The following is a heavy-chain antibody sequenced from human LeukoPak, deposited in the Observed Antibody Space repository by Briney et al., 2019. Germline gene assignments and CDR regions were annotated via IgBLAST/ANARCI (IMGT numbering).Heavy chain of an antibody. CDR1: GFTFSSYW. CDR3: ARVSSMAVAGFFDY. Sequence: GGSLRLSCAASGFTFSSYWMNWVRQAPGKGLEWVANIKQDGSEKDYVDSVKGRFTISRDNAKNSLYLQMNSLRAEDTAVYFCARVSSMAVAGFFDYWGQGILVTVSS. J-gene: IGHJ4*02. V-gene: IGHV3-7*01. CDR2: IKQDGSEK. D-gene: IGHD6-19*01.